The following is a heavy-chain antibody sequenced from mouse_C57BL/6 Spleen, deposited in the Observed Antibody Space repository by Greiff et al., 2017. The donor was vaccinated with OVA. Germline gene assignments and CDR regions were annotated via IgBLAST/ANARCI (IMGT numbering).Heavy chain of an antibody. D-gene: IGHD2-2*01. J-gene: IGHJ4*01. CDR2: IDPSDSYT. CDR3: AREGEPDLLWLRKAMDY. CDR1: GYTFTSYW. Sequence: QVQLQQPGAELVKPGASVKLSCKASGYTFTSYWMQWVKQRPGQGLEWIGEIDPSDSYTNYNQKFKGKATLTVDTSSSTAYMQLSSLTSEDSAVYYCAREGEPDLLWLRKAMDYWGQGTSVTVSS. V-gene: IGHV1-50*01.